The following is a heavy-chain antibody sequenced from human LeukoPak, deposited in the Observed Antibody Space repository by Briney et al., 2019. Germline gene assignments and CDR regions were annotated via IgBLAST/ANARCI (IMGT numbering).Heavy chain of an antibody. J-gene: IGHJ4*02. CDR3: ARVSYYDSSGYYTPFFDY. Sequence: SETLSLTCTVSGGSISSSSYYWGWIRQPPGKGLEWIGSIYYSGSTYYNPSLKSRVTISVDTSKNQFSLKLSSVTAADTAVYYCARVSYYDSSGYYTPFFDYWGQGTLVTVSS. CDR1: GGSISSSSYY. V-gene: IGHV4-39*07. CDR2: IYYSGST. D-gene: IGHD3-22*01.